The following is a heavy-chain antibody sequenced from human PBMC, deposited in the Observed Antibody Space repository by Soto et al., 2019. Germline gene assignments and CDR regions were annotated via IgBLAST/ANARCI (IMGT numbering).Heavy chain of an antibody. CDR3: ATDRGRVTNSGVVINANYMGV. Sequence: EVQLVESGGALVQPGGSLRLSCAASGFTFSSYWMYWVRQAPGKGLVWVSRLDTEGGSTIYADSVKGRFTISRDNARNTLYLQMESLRGEDTAVYYCATDRGRVTNSGVVINANYMGVWGKGTTVTVSS. J-gene: IGHJ6*03. D-gene: IGHD3-3*01. CDR2: LDTEGGST. V-gene: IGHV3-74*01. CDR1: GFTFSSYW.